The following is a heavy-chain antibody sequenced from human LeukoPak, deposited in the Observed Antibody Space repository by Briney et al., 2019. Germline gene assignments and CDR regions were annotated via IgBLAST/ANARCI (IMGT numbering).Heavy chain of an antibody. V-gene: IGHV3-11*01. J-gene: IGHJ4*02. D-gene: IGHD3-22*01. CDR2: ISSSGSTI. CDR1: GFTFSDYY. Sequence: PGGSLRLSCAASGFTFSDYYMSWIRQAPGKGLEWVSYISSSGSTIYYADSVKGRFTISRDNAKNSLHLQMNSLRAEDTAVYYCARDGFYYYDSSGYDYWGQGTLVTVPS. CDR3: ARDGFYYYDSSGYDY.